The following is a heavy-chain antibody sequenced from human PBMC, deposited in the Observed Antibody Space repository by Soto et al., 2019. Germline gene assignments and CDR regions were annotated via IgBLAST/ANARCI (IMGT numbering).Heavy chain of an antibody. D-gene: IGHD3-22*01. CDR3: ARDGYYYNGSGYSPAIDC. V-gene: IGHV3-30-3*01. Sequence: GGTLRLSCAASGFTFSSYTMHWDRQPPAKGREWWAVISYAGSNNYYADSVKGRFTISGDNSKSTLYLQMTSLRAEDTAVYYCARDGYYYNGSGYSPAIDCWGRGTLVTVSS. CDR1: GFTFSSYT. CDR2: ISYAGSNN. J-gene: IGHJ4*02.